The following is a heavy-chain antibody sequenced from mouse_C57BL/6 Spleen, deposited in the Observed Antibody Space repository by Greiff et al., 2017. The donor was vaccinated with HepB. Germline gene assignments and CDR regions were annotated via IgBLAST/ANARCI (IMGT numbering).Heavy chain of an antibody. CDR1: GFTFSDYY. J-gene: IGHJ4*01. Sequence: EVKLVESEGGLVQPGRSMKLSCTASGFTFSDYYMAWVRQVPEKGLEWVANINYDGSSTYYLDSLKSRFIISRDNAKNILYLQMSSLKSEDTATYYCARVYYDYDYYAMDYWGQGTSVTVSS. CDR2: INYDGSST. V-gene: IGHV5-16*01. D-gene: IGHD2-4*01. CDR3: ARVYYDYDYYAMDY.